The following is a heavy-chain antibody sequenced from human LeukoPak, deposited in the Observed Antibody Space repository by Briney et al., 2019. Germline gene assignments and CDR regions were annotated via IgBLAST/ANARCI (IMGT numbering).Heavy chain of an antibody. J-gene: IGHJ6*02. Sequence: GGSLRLSCAASGFTFSSYSMNWVRQAPGKGLEWVSSISSSSSYIYYADSVKGRFTISRDNAKNSLYLQMDSLRAEDTAVYYCARGHHPIHCSSTSCGFEFGDYYYYYGMDVWGQGTTVTVSS. CDR1: GFTFSSYS. CDR2: ISSSSSYI. CDR3: ARGHHPIHCSSTSCGFEFGDYYYYYGMDV. D-gene: IGHD2-2*01. V-gene: IGHV3-21*01.